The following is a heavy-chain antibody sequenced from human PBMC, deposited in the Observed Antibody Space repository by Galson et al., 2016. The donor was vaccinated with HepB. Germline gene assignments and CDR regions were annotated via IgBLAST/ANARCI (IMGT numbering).Heavy chain of an antibody. Sequence: SVKVSCKASGYTFTRFGISWVRQAPGQGLEWMGWISAYNGDTNYAQKVQGRVTMTTDTSTSTAYMELRSLRSDDTAVYYCARDGGGSFWSGFGVYYYYMDVWGKGTPVTVSS. CDR3: ARDGGGSFWSGFGVYYYYMDV. J-gene: IGHJ6*03. CDR2: ISAYNGDT. D-gene: IGHD3-3*01. CDR1: GYTFTRFG. V-gene: IGHV1-18*04.